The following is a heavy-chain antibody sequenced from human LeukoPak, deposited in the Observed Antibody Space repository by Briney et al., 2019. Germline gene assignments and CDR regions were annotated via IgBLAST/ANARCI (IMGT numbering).Heavy chain of an antibody. Sequence: ASVKVSCKASGYTFTGYYMHWVRQAPGQGLEWTRWINPNSGGTNYAQKFQGRVTMTRDTSISTAYMELSRLRSDDTAVYYCAKDSSGWYAYYYMDVWGKGTTVTVSS. CDR1: GYTFTGYY. CDR2: INPNSGGT. V-gene: IGHV1-2*02. D-gene: IGHD6-19*01. J-gene: IGHJ6*03. CDR3: AKDSSGWYAYYYMDV.